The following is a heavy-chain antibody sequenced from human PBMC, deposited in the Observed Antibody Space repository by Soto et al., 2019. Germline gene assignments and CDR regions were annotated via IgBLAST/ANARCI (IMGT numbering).Heavy chain of an antibody. CDR1: GGSISSSSYY. V-gene: IGHV4-39*01. D-gene: IGHD1-26*01. CDR2: IYYSGST. J-gene: IGHJ5*02. Sequence: PSETLSLTCTVSGGSISSSSYYCGWIRRPPGKGLEWIGSIYYSGSTYYNPSLRSRVTISVDTSKNQFSLKLSSVTAADTAVYYCARLIVGATENWFNPWRKRNLVTVSS. CDR3: ARLIVGATENWFNP.